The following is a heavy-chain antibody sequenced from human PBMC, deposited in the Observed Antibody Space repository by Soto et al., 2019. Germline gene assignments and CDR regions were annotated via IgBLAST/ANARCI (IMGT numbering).Heavy chain of an antibody. CDR3: AGFVVPASRNSDFDY. J-gene: IGHJ4*02. CDR2: IYYSGST. D-gene: IGHD2-15*01. V-gene: IGHV4-39*01. Sequence: SETLSLTCTVSGISVSTSDYYWGWVRQPPGKGLDWIGNIYYSGSTFYNPSLRSGVTLSVDTSKNQFSLRLNSVTVADTAVYFCAGFVVPASRNSDFDYWGQGTLVTVSS. CDR1: GISVSTSDYY.